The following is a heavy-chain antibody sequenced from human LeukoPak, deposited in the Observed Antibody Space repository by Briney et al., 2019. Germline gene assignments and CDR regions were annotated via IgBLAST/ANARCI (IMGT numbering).Heavy chain of an antibody. Sequence: PGGSLRLSCAASGFTFSSYAMSWVRQAPGKGLEWVSSVGGSGDNTFYADSVKDRFTISRDNSKNTLFLQMNRLRAEDTAVYYCAKGGGTTVTSAANYWGQGTLVTVSS. CDR2: VGGSGDNT. J-gene: IGHJ4*02. CDR1: GFTFSSYA. D-gene: IGHD4-17*01. V-gene: IGHV3-23*01. CDR3: AKGGGTTVTSAANY.